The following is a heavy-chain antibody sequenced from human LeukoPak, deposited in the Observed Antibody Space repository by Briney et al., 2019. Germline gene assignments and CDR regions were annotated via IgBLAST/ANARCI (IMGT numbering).Heavy chain of an antibody. CDR3: ARGLYRSRAAFDI. Sequence: GGSLRLSCAASGFTFSSYSMNWVRQAPGKGLEWVSSISSSSSYIYYADSVKGRFTISRDNAKNSLYLRMNSLRAEDTAVYYCARGLYRSRAAFDIWGQGKMVTVSS. CDR2: ISSSSSYI. V-gene: IGHV3-21*01. D-gene: IGHD6-13*01. J-gene: IGHJ3*02. CDR1: GFTFSSYS.